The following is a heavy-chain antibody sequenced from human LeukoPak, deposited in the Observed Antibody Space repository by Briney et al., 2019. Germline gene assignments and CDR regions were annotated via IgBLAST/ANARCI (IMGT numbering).Heavy chain of an antibody. Sequence: SVKVSCKASGGTFSSYAISWVRQAPGQGLEWMGGIIPIFGTANYAQKFQGRVTITADEFTSTAYMELSSLRSEDTAVYYCARAASVVVPAAIGLDPWGQGTLVTVSS. CDR1: GGTFSSYA. D-gene: IGHD2-2*02. V-gene: IGHV1-69*13. CDR2: IIPIFGTA. J-gene: IGHJ5*02. CDR3: ARAASVVVPAAIGLDP.